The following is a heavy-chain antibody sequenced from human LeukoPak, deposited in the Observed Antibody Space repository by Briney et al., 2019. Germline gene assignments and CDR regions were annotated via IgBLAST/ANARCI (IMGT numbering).Heavy chain of an antibody. CDR3: ATNYDSSGYFTF. Sequence: ASVKVSCKASGYTFTSYAMSWLRQAPGQGLEYMGWILTNTGNSTYTQGFTGRFVFSLDTSVSTAYLQINSLKAEDTAVYFCATNYDSSGYFTFWGQGTLVTVSS. CDR1: GYTFTSYA. V-gene: IGHV7-4-1*02. J-gene: IGHJ4*02. D-gene: IGHD3-22*01. CDR2: ILTNTGNS.